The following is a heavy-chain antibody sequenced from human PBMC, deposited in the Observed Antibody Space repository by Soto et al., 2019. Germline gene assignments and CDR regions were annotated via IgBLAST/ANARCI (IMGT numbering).Heavy chain of an antibody. CDR2: IIPIFGSA. D-gene: IGHD2-15*01. Sequence: ASVKVSCKASGGTFSSYAISWVRQAPGQGLEWMGGIIPIFGSANYAQKFQGRVTITADESTSTAYMELSSLRSEDTAVYYCAMHIVVVVAATRIPYYYYGMDVWGQGTTVTVSS. CDR3: AMHIVVVVAATRIPYYYYGMDV. CDR1: GGTFSSYA. J-gene: IGHJ6*02. V-gene: IGHV1-69*13.